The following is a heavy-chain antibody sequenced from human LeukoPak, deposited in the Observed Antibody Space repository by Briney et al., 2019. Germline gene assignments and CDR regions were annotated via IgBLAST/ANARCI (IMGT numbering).Heavy chain of an antibody. CDR2: ISGGSIYV. J-gene: IGHJ4*02. V-gene: IGHV3-21*01. D-gene: IGHD4-17*01. CDR3: ARGEYGDYAIDY. CDR1: GFTFSSYS. Sequence: PGGSLRLSCAASGFTFSSYSMNWVRQAPGKGLEGVSSISGGSIYVYYAASVKGRFTISRDNAKNSLILQMSSLRAEDTAVYFCARGEYGDYAIDYWGEGTLVTVSS.